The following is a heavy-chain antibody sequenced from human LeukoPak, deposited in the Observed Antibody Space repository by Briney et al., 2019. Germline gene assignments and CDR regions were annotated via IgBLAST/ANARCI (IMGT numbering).Heavy chain of an antibody. J-gene: IGHJ4*02. Sequence: GGSLRLSCAASGFTFSSYSMNWVRQAPGKGLEWVSYISSSGSTIYYADSVKGRFTISRDNAKNSLYLQMNSLRAEDTAVYYCARVTSSGWRFDYWGQGTLVTVSS. D-gene: IGHD6-19*01. CDR1: GFTFSSYS. CDR2: ISSSGSTI. V-gene: IGHV3-48*04. CDR3: ARVTSSGWRFDY.